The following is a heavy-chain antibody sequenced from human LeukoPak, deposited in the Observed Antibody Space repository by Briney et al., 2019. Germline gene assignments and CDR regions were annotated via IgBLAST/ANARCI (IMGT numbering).Heavy chain of an antibody. CDR1: GFTFNNVW. J-gene: IGHJ6*03. CDR3: SRQLGELFSGTLYYYYLDV. D-gene: IGHD3-10*01. CDR2: NKSKTEGGMT. Sequence: GGSLRLSCAASGFTFNNVWMSWVPHAPGKGLEWVGGNKSKTEGGMTDYAAAVKGRFTISRYDSKNTLYLEMNSMKTEDMAVYYCSRQLGELFSGTLYYYYLDVWGKGTTVTVSS. V-gene: IGHV3-15*01.